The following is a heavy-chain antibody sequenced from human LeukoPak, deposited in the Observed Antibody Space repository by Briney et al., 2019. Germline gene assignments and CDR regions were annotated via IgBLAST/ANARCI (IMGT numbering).Heavy chain of an antibody. CDR2: INPNSGGT. J-gene: IGHJ3*02. CDR1: GYTFTGYY. D-gene: IGHD4-11*01. Sequence: ASVKVSCKAPGYTFTGYYMHWVRQAPGQGLEWMGWINPNSGGTNYAQKFQGRVTMTRDTSISTAYMELSRLRSDDTAVYYCARTQGASYSNYGGSFDAFDIWGQGTMVTVSS. V-gene: IGHV1-2*02. CDR3: ARTQGASYSNYGGSFDAFDI.